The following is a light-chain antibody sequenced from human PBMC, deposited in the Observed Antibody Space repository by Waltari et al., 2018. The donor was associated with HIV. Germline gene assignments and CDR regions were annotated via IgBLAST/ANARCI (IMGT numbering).Light chain of an antibody. V-gene: IGKV3-11*01. CDR2: DGS. J-gene: IGKJ4*01. Sequence: ELVLTQSPATLSLSPGERATLSCRASQSVGNYLAWYQHKPGQAPRLLIYDGSNRASGVPARFSVSGSGTDFTLTISSLEPEDFAVYYCQQRSSWPQLTFGGGTKVEIK. CDR3: QQRSSWPQLT. CDR1: QSVGNY.